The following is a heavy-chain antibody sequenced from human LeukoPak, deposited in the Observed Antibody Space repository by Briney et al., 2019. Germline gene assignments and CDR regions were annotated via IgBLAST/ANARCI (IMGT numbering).Heavy chain of an antibody. CDR3: ARAEAVAGLPLN. V-gene: IGHV3-30-3*01. J-gene: IGHJ4*02. CDR1: GFTFSSYA. D-gene: IGHD6-19*01. Sequence: GGSLRLSCAASGFTFSSYAMHWVRQAPGKGLEWVAVISYDGSNKYYADSVKGRFTISRDNSKNTLYLQMNSLRAEDTAVYYCARAEAVAGLPLNWGQGTLVTVSS. CDR2: ISYDGSNK.